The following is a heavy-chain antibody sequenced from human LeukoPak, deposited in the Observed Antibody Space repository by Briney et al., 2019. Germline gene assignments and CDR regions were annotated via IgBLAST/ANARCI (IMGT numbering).Heavy chain of an antibody. CDR2: ISAYNGNT. CDR1: GYTFTSYG. Sequence: ASVKVSCKASGYTFTSYGISWVRQAPGQGLEWMGWISAYNGNTNYAQKLQGRVTMTEDTSTDTAYMELSSLRSEDTAVYYCATIYCSSTSCSMYAFDIGGQGTMVTVSS. V-gene: IGHV1-18*01. D-gene: IGHD2-2*01. CDR3: ATIYCSSTSCSMYAFDI. J-gene: IGHJ3*02.